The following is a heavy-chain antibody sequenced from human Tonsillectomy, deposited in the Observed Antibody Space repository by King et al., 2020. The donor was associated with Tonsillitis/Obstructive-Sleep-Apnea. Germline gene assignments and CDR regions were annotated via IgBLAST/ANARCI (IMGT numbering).Heavy chain of an antibody. Sequence: QLVQSGAEVKKPGASVKVSCKASGYTFTSYGISWVRQAPGQGLEWMGWISAYNGNTNYAQKLQGRVTMTTDTSTSTAYMELRSLRSDDTAVYYCARDRAIQLWYDLINPKTWFDPWGQGTLVTVSS. J-gene: IGHJ5*02. CDR2: ISAYNGNT. V-gene: IGHV1-18*01. CDR1: GYTFTSYG. D-gene: IGHD5-18*01. CDR3: ARDRAIQLWYDLINPKTWFDP.